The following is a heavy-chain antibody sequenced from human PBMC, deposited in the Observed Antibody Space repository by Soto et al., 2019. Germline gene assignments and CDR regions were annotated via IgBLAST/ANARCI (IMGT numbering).Heavy chain of an antibody. CDR3: ARDRMYYDSSGYYDY. J-gene: IGHJ4*02. Sequence: QVQLVESGGGVVQPGRSLRLSCVASGFTFSSYGMHWVRQAPGKGLEWVAVIWYDGSNKYYADSVKGRFTISRDNSKNTVYLQMNSLRAEDTAVYYCARDRMYYDSSGYYDYWGQGTLVTVSS. D-gene: IGHD3-22*01. CDR1: GFTFSSYG. V-gene: IGHV3-33*01. CDR2: IWYDGSNK.